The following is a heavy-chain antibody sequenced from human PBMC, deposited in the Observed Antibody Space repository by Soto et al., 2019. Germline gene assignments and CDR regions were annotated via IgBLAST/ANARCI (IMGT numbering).Heavy chain of an antibody. CDR1: GGTFSTYA. Sequence: QVQLEQSGGEVKQPGSSVRVSCKTSGGTFSTYAIKWVRQAPGQGLEWMGAIIPLFGTADYSQKFQGRVTITADESTSTAYMELSSLRFVDTAVYFCARPKGTYSSGYYYFDFWGQGTLVTVSS. D-gene: IGHD6-19*01. CDR2: IIPLFGTA. J-gene: IGHJ4*02. CDR3: ARPKGTYSSGYYYFDF. V-gene: IGHV1-69*01.